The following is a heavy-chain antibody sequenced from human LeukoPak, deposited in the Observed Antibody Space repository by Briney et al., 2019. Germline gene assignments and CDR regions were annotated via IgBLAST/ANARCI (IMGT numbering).Heavy chain of an antibody. J-gene: IGHJ4*02. CDR2: INTDGRIT. V-gene: IGHV3-64*02. CDR3: TRDGGSSCDFDY. CDR1: GFSFRYFA. Sequence: GGSLRLSCVGSGFSFRYFAIHWVRQAPGKGLEYVSVINTDGRITYYADSVKGRFTISRDNSKNTVYLQMGSLRGDDMAVYYCTRDGGSSCDFDYWGQGSLVTGSS. D-gene: IGHD1-26*01.